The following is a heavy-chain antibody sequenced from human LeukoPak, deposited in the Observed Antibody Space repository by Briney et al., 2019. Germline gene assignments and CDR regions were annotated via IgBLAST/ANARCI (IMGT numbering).Heavy chain of an antibody. Sequence: ASVKVSCKASGYTFTSYDINWVRQATGQGLEWMGWISAYNGNTNYAQKLQGRVTMTTDTSTSTAYMELRSLRSDDTAVYYCARDQGKYCTNGVCPFYYYYGMDVWGQGTTVTVSS. CDR1: GYTFTSYD. CDR2: ISAYNGNT. CDR3: ARDQGKYCTNGVCPFYYYYGMDV. D-gene: IGHD2-8*01. V-gene: IGHV1-18*01. J-gene: IGHJ6*02.